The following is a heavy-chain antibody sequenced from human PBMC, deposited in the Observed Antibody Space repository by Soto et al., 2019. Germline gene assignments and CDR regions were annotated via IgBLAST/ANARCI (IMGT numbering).Heavy chain of an antibody. CDR2: IYYSGST. D-gene: IGHD6-19*01. Sequence: QLQLQESGPGLVKPSETLSLTCTVSGGSISSSSYYWGWIRQPPGKGLEWIGSIYYSGSTYYNPSLKRRVTISVDTSKNQFSLKLSSVTAADTAVYYCARQVSGWSGYYFDYWGQGTLVTVSS. J-gene: IGHJ4*02. V-gene: IGHV4-39*01. CDR3: ARQVSGWSGYYFDY. CDR1: GGSISSSSYY.